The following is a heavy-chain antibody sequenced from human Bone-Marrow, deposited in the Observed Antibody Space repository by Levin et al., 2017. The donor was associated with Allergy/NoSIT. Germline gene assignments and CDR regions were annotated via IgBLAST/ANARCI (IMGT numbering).Heavy chain of an antibody. CDR1: GFTFNLYT. CDR2: SSFDGSDQ. D-gene: IGHD3-16*01. CDR3: VRLDRGVFPFDF. V-gene: IGHV3-30*04. J-gene: IGHJ4*02. Sequence: GGSLRLSCAASGFTFNLYTMHWVRQAPGKGPEWLALSSFDGSDQQYADSVKGRFTISRDNSKDRLFLHMKNVTRNDTALYYCVRLDRGVFPFDFWGRGTLVTVSS.